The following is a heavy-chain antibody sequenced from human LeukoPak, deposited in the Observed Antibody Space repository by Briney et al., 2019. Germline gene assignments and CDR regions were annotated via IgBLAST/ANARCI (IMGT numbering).Heavy chain of an antibody. J-gene: IGHJ4*02. CDR3: VREVIVPAAYNFDF. Sequence: GGSLRLSCAASGFTFTIYWMSWVRQAPGKGLEWVANKKEDGSEKYYVDSVKGRFTISRDNAKNSLYLQMNSLRAEDTAFYYCVREVIVPAAYNFDFWGQGTLVTVSS. CDR2: KKEDGSEK. V-gene: IGHV3-7*01. D-gene: IGHD2-2*01. CDR1: GFTFTIYW.